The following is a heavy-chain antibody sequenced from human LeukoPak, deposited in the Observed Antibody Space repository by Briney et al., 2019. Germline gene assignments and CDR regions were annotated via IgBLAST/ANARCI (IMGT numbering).Heavy chain of an antibody. CDR1: EFTFSDYY. CDR2: VSGTGGRT. D-gene: IGHD3-16*01. CDR3: ARDLALVDY. J-gene: IGHJ4*02. V-gene: IGHV3-23*01. Sequence: PGGSLRLSCAASEFTFSDYYMSWVRQAPGKGLEWVSVVSGTGGRTYYADSVKGRFTISRDNSKNTLYLQMNSLRAEDTAVYYCARDLALVDYWGQGTLVTVSS.